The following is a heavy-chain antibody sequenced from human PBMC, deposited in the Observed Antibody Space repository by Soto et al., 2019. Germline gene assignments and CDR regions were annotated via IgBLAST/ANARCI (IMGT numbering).Heavy chain of an antibody. CDR3: ARLYIVGTTMSYGMDV. D-gene: IGHD1-26*01. CDR2: ISTYNGNT. Sequence: QAHLVQSGAEVKKPGASVQVSCKSSGYNFTRLGISWVRQAPGQGLEWMGWISTYNGNTNYAQRLQGRVTMTTDTSTNTAYMELRSLRSDDTAVYYCARLYIVGTTMSYGMDVWGQGTTVTVSS. CDR1: GYNFTRLG. J-gene: IGHJ6*02. V-gene: IGHV1-18*01.